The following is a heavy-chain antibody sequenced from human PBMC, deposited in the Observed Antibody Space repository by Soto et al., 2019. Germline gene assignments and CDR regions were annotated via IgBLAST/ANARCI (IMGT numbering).Heavy chain of an antibody. J-gene: IGHJ6*03. V-gene: IGHV3-66*01. Sequence: EVQLVESGGGLVQPGGSLRLSCAASGFTVSSNYMSWVRQAPGKGLEWVSVIYSGGSTYYADSVKGRFTISRDNSKNTVYLQMNSLRAEDTAVYYCARGLYSKYEPRKNYYYYYKDVRGKGTTVTVSS. CDR1: GFTVSSNY. CDR2: IYSGGST. D-gene: IGHD4-4*01. CDR3: ARGLYSKYEPRKNYYYYYKDV.